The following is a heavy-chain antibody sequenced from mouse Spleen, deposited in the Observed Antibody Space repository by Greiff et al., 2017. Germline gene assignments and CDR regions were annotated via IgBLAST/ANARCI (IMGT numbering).Heavy chain of an antibody. D-gene: IGHD2-10*02. CDR2: ISSGGGNT. CDR3: ARPYGRPYWYFDV. CDR1: GFTFSSYT. J-gene: IGHJ1*01. V-gene: IGHV5-9*04. Sequence: EVNVVESGGGLVKPGGSLKLSCAASGFTFSSYTMSWVRQTPAKRLEWVATISSGGGNTYYPDSVKGRFTISRDNARNTLYLQMSSLRSEDTAMYYCARPYGRPYWYFDVWGAGTTVTVSS.